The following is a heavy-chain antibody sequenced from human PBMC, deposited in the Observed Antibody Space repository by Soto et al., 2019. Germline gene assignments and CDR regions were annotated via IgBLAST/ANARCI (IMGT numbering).Heavy chain of an antibody. D-gene: IGHD3-22*01. V-gene: IGHV3-21*01. CDR1: GISFSDYH. J-gene: IGHJ4*02. Sequence: ESGGGLVKPGGSLRLSCAASGISFSDYHMNWVRQAPGKGLEWVASITPSGRFINYADSVEGRFFISRDNTKNSLFLQMNSLRGEETAVYYCAGTYDPADYWGQGTLVVVSS. CDR2: ITPSGRFI. CDR3: AGTYDPADY.